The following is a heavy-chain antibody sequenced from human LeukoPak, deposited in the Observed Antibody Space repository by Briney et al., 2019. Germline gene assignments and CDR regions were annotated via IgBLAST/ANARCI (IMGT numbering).Heavy chain of an antibody. V-gene: IGHV4-39*07. CDR3: ARDYGYSSSWYGPYFDY. J-gene: IGHJ4*02. CDR1: GGSISSSSYY. D-gene: IGHD6-13*01. Sequence: SSETLSLTCTVSGGSISSSSYYWGWIRQPPGKGLEWIGSIYYSGSTYYNPSLKSRVTISVDTSKNQFSLKLSSVTAADTAVYYCARDYGYSSSWYGPYFDYWGQGTLVTVSS. CDR2: IYYSGST.